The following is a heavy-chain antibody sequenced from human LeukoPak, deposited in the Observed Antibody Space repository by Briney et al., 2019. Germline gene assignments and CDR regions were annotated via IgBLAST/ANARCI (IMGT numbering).Heavy chain of an antibody. Sequence: GGSLRLSCAASGFTFTTYAMSWVRQAPGKGLEWVSGISGLGDNTYYVDSVKGRFTISRDNAKNTQYLQINSLRVEDTAEYYCARSLRSPRYCIDDTCYFDYWGQGTLVTVSS. CDR2: ISGLGDNT. V-gene: IGHV3-23*01. CDR3: ARSLRSPRYCIDDTCYFDY. J-gene: IGHJ4*02. CDR1: GFTFTTYA. D-gene: IGHD2-15*01.